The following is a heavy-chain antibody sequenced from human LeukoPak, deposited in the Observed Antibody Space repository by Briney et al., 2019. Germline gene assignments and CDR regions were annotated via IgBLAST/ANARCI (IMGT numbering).Heavy chain of an antibody. CDR2: IYYSGST. CDR3: ARDPGDEDYGESYFDY. D-gene: IGHD4-17*01. CDR1: GGSISIYY. V-gene: IGHV4-59*01. J-gene: IGHJ4*02. Sequence: PSETLSLTCTVSGGSISIYYWSWIRQPPGKGLEWIGYIYYSGSTNYNPSLKSRVTISVDTSKNQFSLKLSSVTAADTAVYYCARDPGDEDYGESYFDYWGQGTLVTVSS.